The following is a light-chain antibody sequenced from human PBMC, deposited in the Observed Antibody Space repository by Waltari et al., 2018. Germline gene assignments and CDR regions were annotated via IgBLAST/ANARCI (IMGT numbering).Light chain of an antibody. J-gene: IGKJ1*01. CDR3: QQSSSTPPWT. Sequence: DIVMTQSPDSLAVSLGERATINCKSSQSVLYSSNNKNYLAWYQAKPGQPPKLLLSWASIREYGVPDRFSGSGSGTDFTLTISSLQAEDFATYYCQQSSSTPPWTFGQGTKVEIK. V-gene: IGKV4-1*01. CDR2: WAS. CDR1: QSVLYSSNNKNY.